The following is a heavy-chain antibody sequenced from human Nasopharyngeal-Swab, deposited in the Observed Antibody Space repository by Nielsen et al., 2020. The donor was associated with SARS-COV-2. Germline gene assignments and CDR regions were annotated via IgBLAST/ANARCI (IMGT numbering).Heavy chain of an antibody. CDR3: AKDPFGYDSSGFASY. CDR2: ISWNSGSI. Sequence: SLKISCAASGFTFSSYSMNWVRQAPGKGLEWVSGISWNSGSIGYADSVKGRFTISRDNAKNSLYLQMNSLRAEDTALYYCAKDPFGYDSSGFASYWGQGALVTVSS. D-gene: IGHD3-22*01. J-gene: IGHJ4*02. CDR1: GFTFSSYS. V-gene: IGHV3-9*01.